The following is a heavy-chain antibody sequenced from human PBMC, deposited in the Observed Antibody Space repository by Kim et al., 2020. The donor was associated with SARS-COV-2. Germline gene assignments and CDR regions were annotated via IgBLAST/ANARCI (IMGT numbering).Heavy chain of an antibody. D-gene: IGHD6-19*01. V-gene: IGHV4-34*01. J-gene: IGHJ4*02. Sequence: SETLSLTCAVYGGSFSGYYWSWIRQPPGKGLEWIGEINHSGSTNYNPSLKSRVTISVDTSKNQFSLKLSSVTAADTAVYYCARAGYSSGWPSRDYWGQGTLVTVSS. CDR1: GGSFSGYY. CDR3: ARAGYSSGWPSRDY. CDR2: INHSGST.